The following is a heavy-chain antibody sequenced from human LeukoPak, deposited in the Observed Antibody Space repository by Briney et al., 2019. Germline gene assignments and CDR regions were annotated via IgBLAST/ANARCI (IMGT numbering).Heavy chain of an antibody. CDR1: GFTFSSYW. V-gene: IGHV3-23*01. J-gene: IGHJ4*02. CDR2: ISGSGGST. D-gene: IGHD2-2*02. CDR3: LGDCSSTSCYKNQDY. Sequence: PGGSLRLSCAASGFTFSSYWMSWVRQAPGKGLEWVSAISGSGGSTYYADSVKGRFTISRDNSKNTLYLQMNSLRAEDTAVYYCLGDCSSTSCYKNQDYWGQGTLVTVSS.